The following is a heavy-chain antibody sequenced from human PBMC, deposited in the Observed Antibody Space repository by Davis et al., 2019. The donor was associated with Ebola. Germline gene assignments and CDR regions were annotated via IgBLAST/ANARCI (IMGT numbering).Heavy chain of an antibody. CDR2: INPNDGRT. J-gene: IGHJ6*04. CDR1: GYTFTNYY. CDR3: TRGDYYHGMDV. Sequence: AASVKVSCKASGYTFTNYYMHWVRQAPGQGLEWMGMINPNDGRTIYAQKFQGRVTMTRVTSTSTVYMELSSLRSEDTAVYYCTRGDYYHGMDVWGKGTTVTVSS. V-gene: IGHV1-46*01.